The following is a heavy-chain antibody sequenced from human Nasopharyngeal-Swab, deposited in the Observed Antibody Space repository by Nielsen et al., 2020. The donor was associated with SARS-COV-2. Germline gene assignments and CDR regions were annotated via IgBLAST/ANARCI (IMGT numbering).Heavy chain of an antibody. CDR1: GFTFSSYG. CDR2: ISYDGSDR. CDR3: ARPPGTSYTYFGY. D-gene: IGHD3-10*01. V-gene: IGHV3-30*03. J-gene: IGHJ4*02. Sequence: GESLKISCAASGFTFSSYGMHWVRQAPGKGLEWVAVISYDGSDRYYADSVKGRFTISRDNSKNTLYLQMNSLRAEDTAVYYCARPPGTSYTYFGYWGQGTLVTVSS.